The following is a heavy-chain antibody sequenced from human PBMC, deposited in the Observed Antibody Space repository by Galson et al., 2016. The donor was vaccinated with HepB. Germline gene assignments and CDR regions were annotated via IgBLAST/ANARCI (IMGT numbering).Heavy chain of an antibody. D-gene: IGHD3-10*01. Sequence: SLRLSCAASGFTFDDYTMHWVRQPPGKGLEWISLISWDGPSPFYTGSVEGRFTISRDNRKNTLYLQMNSLTIDDTALYYCGKDWGSLWESSGKGMDVWGQGTTVIVSS. CDR1: GFTFDDYT. J-gene: IGHJ6*02. CDR3: GKDWGSLWESSGKGMDV. CDR2: ISWDGPSP. V-gene: IGHV3-43*01.